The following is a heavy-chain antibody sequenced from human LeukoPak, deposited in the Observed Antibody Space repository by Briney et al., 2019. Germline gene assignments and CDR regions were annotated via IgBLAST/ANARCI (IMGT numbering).Heavy chain of an antibody. CDR1: GFTFSSYG. J-gene: IGHJ4*02. Sequence: GGSLRLPCAASGFTFSSYGMHWVRQAPGKGLEWVAFIRYDGSNKYYADSVKGRFTISRDNSKNTLYLQMNSLRAEDTAVYYCARDGRNGYEDDYWGQGTLVTVSS. D-gene: IGHD5-12*01. CDR2: IRYDGSNK. CDR3: ARDGRNGYEDDY. V-gene: IGHV3-30*02.